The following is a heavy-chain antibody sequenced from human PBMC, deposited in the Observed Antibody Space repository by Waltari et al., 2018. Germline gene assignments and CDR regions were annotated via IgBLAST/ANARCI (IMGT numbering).Heavy chain of an antibody. V-gene: IGHV1-69*01. Sequence: QVQLVQSGAEVKKPGSSVKVSCKASGGTFSSYAISWVRQAPGQGLEWMGGIIPILGTANYAQKFQGRVTITADESTSTAYMELSSLRSEDTAVYYCARGRSGYYSYYYYYGMDVWGQGTTVTVSS. CDR2: IIPILGTA. CDR3: ARGRSGYYSYYYYYGMDV. CDR1: GGTFSSYA. D-gene: IGHD3-22*01. J-gene: IGHJ6*02.